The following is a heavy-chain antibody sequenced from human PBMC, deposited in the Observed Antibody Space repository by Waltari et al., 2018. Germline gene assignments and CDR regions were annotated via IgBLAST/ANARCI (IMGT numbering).Heavy chain of an antibody. CDR3: AKDRYCNYISCYGGWVY. D-gene: IGHD2-2*01. Sequence: EVQLVESGGGLVQPGGYLRLSCAASGLAFSSYAMCWVRQAPGNGLGWVSVMSGSGDNTYYADSVKGRFTISRDNSKNTRYLQMNSLRADDTATYYCAKDRYCNYISCYGGWVYWGQGNLVTVSS. J-gene: IGHJ4*02. CDR2: MSGSGDNT. CDR1: GLAFSSYA. V-gene: IGHV3-23*04.